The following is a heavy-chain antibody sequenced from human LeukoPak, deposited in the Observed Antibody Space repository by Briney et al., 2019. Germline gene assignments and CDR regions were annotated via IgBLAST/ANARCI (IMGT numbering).Heavy chain of an antibody. D-gene: IGHD3-22*01. CDR1: GGSISSYY. CDR2: IYYSGST. Sequence: SETLSLTCTVSGGSISSYYWSWIRQPPGKGLEWIGYIYYSGSTNHNPSLKSRVTISVDTSKNQFSLKLSSVTAADTAVYYCARDHYDSSGYPFDYWGQGTLVTVSS. J-gene: IGHJ4*02. V-gene: IGHV4-59*01. CDR3: ARDHYDSSGYPFDY.